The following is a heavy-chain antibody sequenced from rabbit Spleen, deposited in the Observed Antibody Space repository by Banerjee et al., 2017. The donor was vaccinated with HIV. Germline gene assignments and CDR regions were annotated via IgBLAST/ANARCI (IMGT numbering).Heavy chain of an antibody. Sequence: QSLEESGGDLVKPGGSLTLTCKASGFSFSYNYYMCWVRQAPGKGLEWIGCIYTDSGGTYYTSWAKGRFTISKTSSTTVTLQMTSLTAADTATYFCARRYTYGYGGYADLWGQGTLVTVS. CDR2: IYTDSGGT. V-gene: IGHV1S40*01. J-gene: IGHJ6*01. CDR1: GFSFSYNYY. D-gene: IGHD6-1*01. CDR3: ARRYTYGYGGYADL.